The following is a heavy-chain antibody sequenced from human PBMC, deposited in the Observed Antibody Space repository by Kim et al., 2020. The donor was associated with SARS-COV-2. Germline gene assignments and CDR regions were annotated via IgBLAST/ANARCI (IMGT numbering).Heavy chain of an antibody. CDR2: IYYSGST. CDR3: ARPLGELLSHGGYWFDP. D-gene: IGHD3-10*01. J-gene: IGHJ5*02. V-gene: IGHV4-39*01. Sequence: SETLSLTCTVSGGSISSSSYYWGWIRQPPGKGLEWIGSIYYSGSTYYNPSLKSRVTISVDTSKNQFSLKLSSVTAADTAVYYCARPLGELLSHGGYWFDPWGQGTLVTVSS. CDR1: GGSISSSSYY.